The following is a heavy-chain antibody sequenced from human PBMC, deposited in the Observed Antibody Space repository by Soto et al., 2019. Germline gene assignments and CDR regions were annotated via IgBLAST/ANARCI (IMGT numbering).Heavy chain of an antibody. CDR2: ISYDGSNK. CDR3: AKATLVWGCDY. Sequence: GGSLRLSCAASGFSFSSYGMHWFRQAPGKGLEWVAVISYDGSNKYYADSVKGRFTISRDNSKNTLYLQMNSLRAEDTAVYYCAKATLVWGCDYWGQGTLVTVSS. V-gene: IGHV3-30*18. J-gene: IGHJ4*02. CDR1: GFSFSSYG. D-gene: IGHD3-16*01.